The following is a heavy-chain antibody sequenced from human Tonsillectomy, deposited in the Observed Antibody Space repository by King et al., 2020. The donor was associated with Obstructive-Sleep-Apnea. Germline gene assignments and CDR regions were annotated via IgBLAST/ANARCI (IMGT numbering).Heavy chain of an antibody. Sequence: VQLVESGGGLIQPGRSLRLSCTGSGFSFGEYAIGWFRQAPGKGLEWVSFIRNKAYGGTAENAASVKDRFILSRDDSKSIAYLQMNSLKIEDTAMYYCGGRYCSSSTCYAPGFYVWGQGTMVTVSS. D-gene: IGHD2-2*01. CDR1: GFSFGEYA. CDR2: IRNKAYGGTA. V-gene: IGHV3-49*03. J-gene: IGHJ3*01. CDR3: GGRYCSSSTCYAPGFYV.